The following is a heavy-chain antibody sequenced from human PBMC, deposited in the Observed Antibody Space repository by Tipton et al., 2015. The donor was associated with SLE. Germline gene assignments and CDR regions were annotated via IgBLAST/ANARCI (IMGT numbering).Heavy chain of an antibody. CDR3: AREVGLYYYDSSGYYYSHYYYGMDV. Sequence: AVSGFTFSSYAMHWVRQAPGKGLEWVAVISYDGSNKYYADSVKGRFTISRDNSKNTLYLQMNSLRAEDTAVYYCAREVGLYYYDSSGYYYSHYYYGMDVWGQGTTVTVSS. J-gene: IGHJ6*02. D-gene: IGHD3-22*01. V-gene: IGHV3-30*04. CDR2: ISYDGSNK. CDR1: GFTFSSYA.